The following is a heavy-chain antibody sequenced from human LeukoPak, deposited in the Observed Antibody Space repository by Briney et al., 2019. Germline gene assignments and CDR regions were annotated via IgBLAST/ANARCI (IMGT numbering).Heavy chain of an antibody. CDR2: MSGSGGMT. J-gene: IGHJ4*02. CDR3: AKGAMPYYDGSGYNYFDY. D-gene: IGHD3-22*01. CDR1: GFTFSAYA. Sequence: VGSLRLSCAVSGFTFSAYAMSCVRQAPGKGLEWVSAMSGSGGMTYYAHSVNGRFSISRDNSKNTLHLQMNSLRAEDTAVYYCAKGAMPYYDGSGYNYFDYWGQGTPVTVSS. V-gene: IGHV3-23*01.